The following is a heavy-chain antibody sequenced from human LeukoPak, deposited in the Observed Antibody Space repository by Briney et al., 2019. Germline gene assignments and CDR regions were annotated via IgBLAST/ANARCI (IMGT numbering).Heavy chain of an antibody. J-gene: IGHJ5*02. V-gene: IGHV1-69*05. CDR1: GGTFSSYA. Sequence: SVKVSCKASGGTFSSYAISWVRQAPGQGLEWMGGIIPIFGTANYAQKFLGRVTIATDESTSTAYMELSSLRSEDTAVYYCARGVPTAMAIGWFDPWGQGTLVTVSS. D-gene: IGHD5-18*01. CDR2: IIPIFGTA. CDR3: ARGVPTAMAIGWFDP.